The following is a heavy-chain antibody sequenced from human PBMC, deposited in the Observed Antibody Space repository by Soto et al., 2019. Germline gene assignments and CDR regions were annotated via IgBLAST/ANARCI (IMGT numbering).Heavy chain of an antibody. J-gene: IGHJ4*02. CDR3: ARVQRTTGLDY. CDR2: ISSSVSTI. V-gene: IGHV3-48*03. Sequence: GGSLRLSCAASGFIFSTYEMNWSRQAPGKGVEWASYISSSVSTIYYADSVKGRSTISRDNAKNSLSMKMNSLRADETSVYYCARVQRTTGLDYWGQGALVKVSS. D-gene: IGHD1-7*01. CDR1: GFIFSTYE.